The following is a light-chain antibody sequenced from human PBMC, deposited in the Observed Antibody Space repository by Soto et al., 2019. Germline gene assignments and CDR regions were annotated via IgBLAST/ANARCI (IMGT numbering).Light chain of an antibody. J-gene: IGKJ5*01. CDR3: QQRSNWPIT. Sequence: EILMTQSPSTLPVSPGERATLPCRASQSVSSYLDWYQQKLGQAPRLLIYDASNRATGIPARFSGSGSGADFTLTISSLESEDFEVYYCQQRSNWPITFGQGTRLEIK. CDR2: DAS. CDR1: QSVSSY. V-gene: IGKV3-11*01.